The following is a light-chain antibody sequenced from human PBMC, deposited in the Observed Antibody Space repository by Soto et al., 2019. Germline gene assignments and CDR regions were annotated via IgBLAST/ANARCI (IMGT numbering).Light chain of an antibody. Sequence: ERVMTQSPATLSVSPGERATLSFRASQTVNTNLAWYQQKPGQGPRLLIYGASTRATGIPARFSGSGSGTEFTLTISSLQSEDFAVYYCQQYNNWPYTFGQGTKVDI. J-gene: IGKJ2*01. CDR3: QQYNNWPYT. CDR1: QTVNTN. V-gene: IGKV3-15*01. CDR2: GAS.